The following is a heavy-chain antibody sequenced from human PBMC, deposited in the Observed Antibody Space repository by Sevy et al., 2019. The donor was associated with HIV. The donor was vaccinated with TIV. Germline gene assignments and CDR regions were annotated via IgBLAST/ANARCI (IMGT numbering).Heavy chain of an antibody. J-gene: IGHJ4*02. CDR2: ISSDGINH. D-gene: IGHD3-10*02. V-gene: IGHV3-33*03. Sequence: GGSLRLSCSAFGFAFQTFGMHWVRRAPGKGPEWVAVISSDGINHNYADAVKGRFTISRDNSKNQVFLQMNSLRPNDTAVYFCTKESLRGTYIRGDFDHWGQGALVTVSS. CDR3: TKESLRGTYIRGDFDH. CDR1: GFAFQTFG.